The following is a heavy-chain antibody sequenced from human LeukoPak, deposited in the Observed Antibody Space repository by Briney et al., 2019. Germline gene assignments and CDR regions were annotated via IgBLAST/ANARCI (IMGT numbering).Heavy chain of an antibody. V-gene: IGHV1-24*01. D-gene: IGHD1-26*01. CDR3: ATVETVYRGSYVAVFDI. J-gene: IGHJ3*02. CDR1: GYTLTELS. Sequence: SVKVSCKVSGYTLTELSMHWVRQAPGKGLEWMGGFDPEDGETIYAQKFQGRVTMTEDTSTDTAYMELSSLRSEDTAVYYGATVETVYRGSYVAVFDIWGQGTRVTVSS. CDR2: FDPEDGET.